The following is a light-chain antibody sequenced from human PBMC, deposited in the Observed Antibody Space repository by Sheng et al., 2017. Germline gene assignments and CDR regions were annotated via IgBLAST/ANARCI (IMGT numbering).Light chain of an antibody. CDR1: QSISNY. CDR2: DAS. CDR3: HQYDSSPRT. Sequence: EIVLTQSPATLSLSPGERATLSCRASQSISNYLAWYQQRPGQAPRLLIYDASNRATDIPARFSGSGSGTDFTLTISRLEPEDFAVYYCHQYDSSPRTFGQGTKVEIK. J-gene: IGKJ1*01. V-gene: IGKV3-20*01.